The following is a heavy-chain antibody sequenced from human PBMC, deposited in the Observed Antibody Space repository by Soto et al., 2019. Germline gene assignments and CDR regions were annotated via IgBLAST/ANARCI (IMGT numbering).Heavy chain of an antibody. CDR1: GGTFSSYT. Sequence: GASVKVSCKASGGTFSSYTISWVRQAPGQGLEWMGRIIPILGIANYAQKFQGRVTITADKSTSTAYMELSSLRSEDTAVYYCASLGSDTTYSSGWTGHWGQGTLVTVSS. D-gene: IGHD6-19*01. CDR2: IIPILGIA. CDR3: ASLGSDTTYSSGWTGH. J-gene: IGHJ4*02. V-gene: IGHV1-69*02.